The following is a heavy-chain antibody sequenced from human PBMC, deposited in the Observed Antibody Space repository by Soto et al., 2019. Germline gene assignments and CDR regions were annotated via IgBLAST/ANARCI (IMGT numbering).Heavy chain of an antibody. J-gene: IGHJ6*02. V-gene: IGHV4-4*02. Sequence: SETLSLTCTVSGVSVSSAFWWTWVRQPPGQGLEWIGEVHYGVGDNQNPSLNRRVTMSVDSSKNQFSLELRSLTAADTAVYYCARIPYGYYGMDVWGQGTTVTVSS. CDR1: GVSVSSAFW. CDR3: ARIPYGYYGMDV. CDR2: VHYGVGD. D-gene: IGHD4-17*01.